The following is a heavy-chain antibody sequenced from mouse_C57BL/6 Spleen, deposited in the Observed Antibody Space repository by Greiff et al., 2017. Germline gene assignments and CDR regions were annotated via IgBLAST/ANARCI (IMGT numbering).Heavy chain of an antibody. Sequence: QVQLQQPGAELVMPGASVKLSCKASGYTFTSYWMHWVKQRPGQGLEWIGEIDPSDSYTNYKQKFKGKSTLTVDKSSSTAYMQLSSLTSEDSAVYYCARSSITTVVARDWYFDVWGTGTTVTVSS. D-gene: IGHD1-1*01. V-gene: IGHV1-69*01. CDR3: ARSSITTVVARDWYFDV. CDR1: GYTFTSYW. CDR2: IDPSDSYT. J-gene: IGHJ1*03.